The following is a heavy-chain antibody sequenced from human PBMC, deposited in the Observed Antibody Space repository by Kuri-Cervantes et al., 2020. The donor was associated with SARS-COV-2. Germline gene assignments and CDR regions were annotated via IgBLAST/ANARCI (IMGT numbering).Heavy chain of an antibody. J-gene: IGHJ6*03. Sequence: GGSLRLSCAASGFTFISYAMSWVRQAPGKGLEWVSAISGSGGSTYYEDSVKGRYTISRDNSKNTLYLQMNSLRAEDTAVYYCAKCPTSKYYYYYMDVWGKGTLVTVSS. D-gene: IGHD2-2*01. CDR2: ISGSGGST. CDR1: GFTFISYA. V-gene: IGHV3-23*01. CDR3: AKCPTSKYYYYYMDV.